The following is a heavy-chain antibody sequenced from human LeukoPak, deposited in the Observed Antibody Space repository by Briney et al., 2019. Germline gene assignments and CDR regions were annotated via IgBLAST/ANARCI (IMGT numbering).Heavy chain of an antibody. D-gene: IGHD3-10*01. CDR2: ISRSSTTV. V-gene: IGHV3-48*01. CDR3: ARNYGSGSSVVGY. J-gene: IGHJ4*02. CDR1: GFTFSSYS. Sequence: PGGSLRLSCTASGFTFSSYSMNWVRQAPGKGLEWVSHISRSSTTVYYADSVKGRFTISRDNAKNSLYLQMNSLRAEDTAVYYCARNYGSGSSVVGYWGQGTLVTVSS.